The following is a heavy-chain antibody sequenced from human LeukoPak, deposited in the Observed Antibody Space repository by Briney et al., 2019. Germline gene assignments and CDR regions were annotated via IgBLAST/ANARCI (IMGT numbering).Heavy chain of an antibody. CDR1: GFTFDDYG. J-gene: IGHJ4*02. CDR3: ARDTIYYDFWSGYYYEGYYFDY. CDR2: INSDGSST. D-gene: IGHD3-3*01. Sequence: GGSLRLSCAASGFTFDDYGMSWVRQAPGNGLVWVSRINSDGSSTSYADSVKGRFTISRDNAKNTLNLQMNSLRAEDTAVYYCARDTIYYDFWSGYYYEGYYFDYWGQGTLVTVSS. V-gene: IGHV3-74*01.